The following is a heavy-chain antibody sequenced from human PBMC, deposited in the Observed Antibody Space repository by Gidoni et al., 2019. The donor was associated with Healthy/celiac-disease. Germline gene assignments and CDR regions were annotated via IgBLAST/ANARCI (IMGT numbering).Heavy chain of an antibody. V-gene: IGHV1-69*01. J-gene: IGHJ4*02. CDR3: ARSQIEAFGSGSYSPDY. D-gene: IGHD3-10*01. CDR2: FGTA. Sequence: QVQLVQSEAEVKKPGSSVKVSCKASGGTFSSYAIFGTANYEQKFQGRVTITADESTSTAYMELSSLRSEDTAVYYCARSQIEAFGSGSYSPDYWGQGTLVTVSS. CDR1: GGTFSSYA.